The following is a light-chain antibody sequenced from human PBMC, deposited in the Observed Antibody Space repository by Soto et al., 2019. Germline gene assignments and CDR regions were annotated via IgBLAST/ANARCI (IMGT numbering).Light chain of an antibody. V-gene: IGKV1-5*01. Sequence: DIPMTQSPSTLSASVGDRVTITCRASQSISDWLAWFQQKPGKAPKVLIYDASTLESGVPSRFSGSGSGTEFTLTISSLQPEDSATYYCQQHNSSPWTFGQVTRVEIK. CDR1: QSISDW. CDR3: QQHNSSPWT. J-gene: IGKJ1*01. CDR2: DAS.